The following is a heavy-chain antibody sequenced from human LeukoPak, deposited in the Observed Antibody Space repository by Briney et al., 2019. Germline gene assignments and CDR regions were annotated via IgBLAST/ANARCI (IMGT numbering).Heavy chain of an antibody. D-gene: IGHD4-17*01. J-gene: IGHJ4*02. V-gene: IGHV3-9*01. CDR1: GFTFDDYA. CDR2: ISWNSGSI. CDR3: AKDISLYYGDSFRSLDY. Sequence: PGGSLRLSCAASGFTFDDYAMHWVRQAPGKGLEWVSGISWNSGSIGYADSVKGRFTISRDNAKNSPYLQMNSLRAEDTALYYCAKDISLYYGDSFRSLDYWGQGTLVTVSS.